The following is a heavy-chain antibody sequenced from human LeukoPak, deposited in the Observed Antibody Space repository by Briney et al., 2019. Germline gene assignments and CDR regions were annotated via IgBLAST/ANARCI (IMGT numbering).Heavy chain of an antibody. Sequence: SVSLLDKASSYTFTSYGISWVRQAPGQGLEWMGWISAYNGNTNYAQKLQGRVTMTTDTSTSTAYMKLRSLRSDDTAVYYCARGVVNAVAGGSDYWGQGTLVTVSS. V-gene: IGHV1-18*01. CDR2: ISAYNGNT. D-gene: IGHD6-19*01. CDR1: SYTFTSYG. CDR3: ARGVVNAVAGGSDY. J-gene: IGHJ4*02.